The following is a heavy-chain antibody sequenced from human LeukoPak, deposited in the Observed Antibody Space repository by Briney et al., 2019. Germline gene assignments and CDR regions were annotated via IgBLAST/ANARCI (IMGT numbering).Heavy chain of an antibody. J-gene: IGHJ4*02. CDR2: ISSSSSTT. V-gene: IGHV3-48*04. CDR1: GFIFSSYA. D-gene: IGHD1-26*01. CDR3: ATFQGAARRGPFDY. Sequence: GGSLRLSCAASGFIFSSYAMNWVRQAPGKGLEWVSYISSSSSTTYYADSVKGRFAISRDNAKNSLYLQMNSLRAEDTAVYYCATFQGAARRGPFDYWGQGTLVTVSS.